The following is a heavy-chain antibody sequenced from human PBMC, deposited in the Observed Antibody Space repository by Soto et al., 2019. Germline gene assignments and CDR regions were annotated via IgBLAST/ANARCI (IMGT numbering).Heavy chain of an antibody. CDR2: IYCSGST. CDR1: GGSISSYY. J-gene: IGHJ4*02. CDR3: ARADMNPIAAAGGFDY. Sequence: SGTLSLTCTVSGGSISSYYWSWIRQPPGKGLEWIGYIYCSGSTNYNPSLKSRVTISVDTSKNQFSLKLSSVTAADTAVYYCARADMNPIAAAGGFDYWGQGTLVTVS. V-gene: IGHV4-59*01. D-gene: IGHD6-13*01.